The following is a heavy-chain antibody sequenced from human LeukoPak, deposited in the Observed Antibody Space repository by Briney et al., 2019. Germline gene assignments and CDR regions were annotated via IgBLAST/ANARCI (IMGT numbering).Heavy chain of an antibody. J-gene: IGHJ4*02. D-gene: IGHD3-22*01. V-gene: IGHV3-30*02. Sequence: PGGSLRLPCAASGFIFSNYGMHWVRQAPAKGLEWVAFIRYDGSNTYYADSVKGRFTISRDNSKNTLDLQLNSLRSEDTAVYYCARNSYYDTANYYESMDYWGQGAQVTVSS. CDR2: IRYDGSNT. CDR1: GFIFSNYG. CDR3: ARNSYYDTANYYESMDY.